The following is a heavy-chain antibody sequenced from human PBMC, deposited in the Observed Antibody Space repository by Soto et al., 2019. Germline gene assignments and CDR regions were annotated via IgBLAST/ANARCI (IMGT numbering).Heavy chain of an antibody. CDR1: GGSFSGYY. J-gene: IGHJ6*02. V-gene: IGHV4-34*01. CDR3: ALTYYYGMDV. Sequence: PSETLCLTCAVYGGSFSGYYWSWIRQPPGKGLEWIGEINHSGSTNYNPSLKSRVTISVDTSKNQFSLKLSSVTAADTAVYYCALTYYYGMDVWGQGTTVTVSS. CDR2: INHSGST.